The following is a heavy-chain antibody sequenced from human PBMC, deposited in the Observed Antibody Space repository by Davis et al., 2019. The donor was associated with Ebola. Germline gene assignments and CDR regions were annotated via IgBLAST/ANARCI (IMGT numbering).Heavy chain of an antibody. CDR1: GFTFGDYA. J-gene: IGHJ3*02. CDR2: ISWHTVKT. V-gene: IGHV3-9*01. CDR3: ARGGYYDSSGYSHAAFDI. D-gene: IGHD3-22*01. Sequence: SLKISCEASGFTFGDYAMHWVRQPPGQGLEWVASISWHTVKTGYSDSVKGRFTISRDNAKKSLYLQMNSLRAEDTAVYHCARGGYYDSSGYSHAAFDIWGQGTMVTVSS.